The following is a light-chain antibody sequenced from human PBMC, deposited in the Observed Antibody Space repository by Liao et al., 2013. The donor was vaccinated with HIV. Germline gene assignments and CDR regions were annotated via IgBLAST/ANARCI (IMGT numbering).Light chain of an antibody. V-gene: IGLV3-21*01. J-gene: IGLJ2*01. CDR1: NIGTKS. CDR2: YDT. CDR3: QAWDSGSVV. Sequence: SYELTQPPSLSVAPGKTARITCGESNIGTKSVQWYQQKPGQAPVLVIYYDTERPSGIPERFSGSNSGNTATLTISGTQALDEADYYCQAWDSGSVVFGGGTKLTVL.